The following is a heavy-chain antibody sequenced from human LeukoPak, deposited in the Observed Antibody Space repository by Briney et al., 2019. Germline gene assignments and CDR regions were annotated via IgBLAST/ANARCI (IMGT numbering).Heavy chain of an antibody. Sequence: SETLSLTCAVYGGSFSGYYWSWIRQPPGKGLEWIGEINHSGSTNYNPSLKSRVTISVDTSKNQFSLKLSSVTAADTAVYYCAREYSTSSTAFDIWGQGTMVTVSS. CDR2: INHSGST. CDR3: AREYSTSSTAFDI. CDR1: GGSFSGYY. V-gene: IGHV4-34*01. D-gene: IGHD6-6*01. J-gene: IGHJ3*02.